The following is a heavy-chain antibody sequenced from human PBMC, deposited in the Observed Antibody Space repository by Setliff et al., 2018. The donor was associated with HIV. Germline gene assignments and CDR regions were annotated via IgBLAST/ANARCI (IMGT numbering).Heavy chain of an antibody. CDR3: AKNGKTWSSSWYYFDF. CDR2: ISWDGVNT. V-gene: IGHV3-43D*04. Sequence: GGSLRLSCAASGFTFDDYAMHWVRQAPGKGLEWVSPISWDGVNTYHADSVKGRFTISRDNSKNSLYLQMNSLRPEDSALYYCAKNGKTWSSSWYYFDFWGQGTLVTVSS. D-gene: IGHD6-13*01. J-gene: IGHJ4*02. CDR1: GFTFDDYA.